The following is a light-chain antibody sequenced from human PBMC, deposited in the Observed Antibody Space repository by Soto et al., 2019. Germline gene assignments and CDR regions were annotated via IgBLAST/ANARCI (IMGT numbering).Light chain of an antibody. CDR3: QQYNDWQWT. J-gene: IGKJ1*01. CDR1: QSVSNN. Sequence: EIVVTQFPATLSVSPGERATLSCSASQSVSNNLAWYQQKPGQAPRLLIYGASTRATGVPVRFSGSGSGTEFTLTISSLQSEDFALYYCQQYNDWQWTFGQGTKVDIK. CDR2: GAS. V-gene: IGKV3-15*01.